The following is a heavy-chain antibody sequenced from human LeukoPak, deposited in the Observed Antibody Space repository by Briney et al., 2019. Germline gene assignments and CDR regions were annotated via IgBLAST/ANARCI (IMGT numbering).Heavy chain of an antibody. J-gene: IGHJ5*01. V-gene: IGHV4-39*07. CDR3: ARGPRVSRRWFDS. CDR1: GGSISSSSYY. CDR2: IYYSGST. Sequence: SETLSLTCTVSGGSISSSSYYWGWIRQPPGKGLEWIGSIYYSGSTYYNPSLKSRVTISVDTSKNQFSLKLSSVTAADTAVYYCARGPRVSRRWFDSWGQGTLVTVSS. D-gene: IGHD6-13*01.